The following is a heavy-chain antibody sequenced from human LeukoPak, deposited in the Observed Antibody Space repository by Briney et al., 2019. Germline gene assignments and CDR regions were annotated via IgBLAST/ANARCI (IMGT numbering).Heavy chain of an antibody. J-gene: IGHJ4*02. V-gene: IGHV1-18*01. Sequence: GASVKVSCKASGGTFTSYGISWVRQAPGQGLEWMGWISAYNGNTNYAQKLQGRVTMTTDTSTSTAYMELRSLRSDDTAVYYCARDPPAAAGTDRFFDYWGQGTLVTVSS. CDR2: ISAYNGNT. CDR3: ARDPPAAAGTDRFFDY. CDR1: GGTFTSYG. D-gene: IGHD6-13*01.